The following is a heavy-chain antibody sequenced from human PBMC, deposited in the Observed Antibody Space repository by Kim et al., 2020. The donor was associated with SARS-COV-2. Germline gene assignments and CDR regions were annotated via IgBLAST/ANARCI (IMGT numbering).Heavy chain of an antibody. Sequence: SETLSLTCTVSGGSISSSGYYWGWIRQPPGKGLEWIGSIYYSGSTYYNPSLKSRVTISVDTSKNQFSLKLSSVTATDTAVYYCARHARSSITMIVVQLDPWGQGILVTVSS. CDR3: ARHARSSITMIVVQLDP. V-gene: IGHV4-39*01. CDR1: GGSISSSGYY. J-gene: IGHJ5*02. CDR2: IYYSGST. D-gene: IGHD3-22*01.